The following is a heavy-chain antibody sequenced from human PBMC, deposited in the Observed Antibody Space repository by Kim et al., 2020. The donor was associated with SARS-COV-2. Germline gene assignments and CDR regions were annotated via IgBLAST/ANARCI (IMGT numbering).Heavy chain of an antibody. CDR3: ARDFYDSSGYYYEEIDY. J-gene: IGHJ4*02. CDR2: IYYSGST. D-gene: IGHD3-22*01. Sequence: SETLSLTCTVSGGSISSSSYYWGWIRQPPGKGLEWIGSIYYSGSTYYNPSLKSRVTISVDTSKNQFSLKLSSVTAADTAVYYCARDFYDSSGYYYEEIDYWGQGTLVTVSS. V-gene: IGHV4-39*07. CDR1: GGSISSSSYY.